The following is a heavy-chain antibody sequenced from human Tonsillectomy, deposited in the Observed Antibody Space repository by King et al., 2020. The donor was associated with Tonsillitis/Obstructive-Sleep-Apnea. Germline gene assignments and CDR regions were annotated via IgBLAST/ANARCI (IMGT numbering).Heavy chain of an antibody. CDR3: ARELGYCSSTSCPALYYYYYMDV. CDR1: GDSVSRNSAA. Sequence: VQLQQSGPGLVKPSQTLSLTCAISGDSVSRNSAAWNWIRQSPSRGLEWLGRTYYRSKWYNDYAVSVKSRITINPDTSKNQFSLQLNSVTPEDTAVYYCARELGYCSSTSCPALYYYYYMDVWGKGTTVTVSS. CDR2: TYYRSKWYN. J-gene: IGHJ6*03. V-gene: IGHV6-1*01. D-gene: IGHD2-2*01.